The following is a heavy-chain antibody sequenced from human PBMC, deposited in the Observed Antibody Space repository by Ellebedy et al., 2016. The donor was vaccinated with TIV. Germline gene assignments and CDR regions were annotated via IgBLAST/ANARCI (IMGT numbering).Heavy chain of an antibody. CDR2: VFHSGST. Sequence: SETLSLXCSVSGDSIGRYYWSWIRQSPGKGLEWIGYVFHSGSTNYNPSLKSRVTISVDTSKNQFSLRLNSVTAADTALYFCARHVASSSSGSHFDSWGQGTLVTVS. CDR3: ARHVASSSSGSHFDS. V-gene: IGHV4-59*08. J-gene: IGHJ4*02. CDR1: GDSIGRYY. D-gene: IGHD3-10*01.